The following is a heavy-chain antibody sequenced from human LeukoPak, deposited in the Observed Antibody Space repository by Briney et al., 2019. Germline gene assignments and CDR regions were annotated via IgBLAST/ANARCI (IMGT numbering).Heavy chain of an antibody. CDR2: IYYSGST. Sequence: PSETLSLTCTVSGGSISSSSYYWGWIRQPPGKGLEWIGSIYYSGSTYYNPSLKSRVTISVDTSKNQFSLKLSSVTAADTAVYYCARHVLRFLEWLLFDPWGQGTLVTVSS. CDR1: GGSISSSSYY. CDR3: ARHVLRFLEWLLFDP. J-gene: IGHJ5*02. V-gene: IGHV4-39*01. D-gene: IGHD3-3*01.